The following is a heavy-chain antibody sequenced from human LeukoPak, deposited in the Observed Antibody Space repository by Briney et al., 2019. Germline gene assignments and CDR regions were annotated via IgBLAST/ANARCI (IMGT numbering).Heavy chain of an antibody. Sequence: GGSLRLSCAASGFTFSRYGMHWGREGPGEGQERVAYVRHDESDRYYADSVKGRFTVSRDNSKNMVYLQMNGLRTEDTAVYHCTKDSNWANDYWGQGTLVSVSS. CDR2: VRHDESDR. CDR1: GFTFSRYG. CDR3: TKDSNWANDY. D-gene: IGHD7-27*01. J-gene: IGHJ4*02. V-gene: IGHV3-30*02.